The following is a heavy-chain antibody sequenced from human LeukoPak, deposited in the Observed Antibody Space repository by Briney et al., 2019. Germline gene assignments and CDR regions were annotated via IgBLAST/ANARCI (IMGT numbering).Heavy chain of an antibody. J-gene: IGHJ5*02. Sequence: SETLSLTCTVSGGSISSGSYYWSWIRQPAGKGLEWIGRIYTSGCTNYNPSLKSRVTISVDTSKNQFSLKLSSVTAADTAVYYRAREWTIRGFDPWGQGTLVTVSS. D-gene: IGHD3-10*01. CDR1: GGSISSGSYY. CDR3: AREWTIRGFDP. CDR2: IYTSGCT. V-gene: IGHV4-61*02.